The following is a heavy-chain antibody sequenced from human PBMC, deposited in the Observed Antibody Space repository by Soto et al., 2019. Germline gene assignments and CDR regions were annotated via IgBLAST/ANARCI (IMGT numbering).Heavy chain of an antibody. CDR2: ISGSGGST. Sequence: PGGSLRLSCAASGFTFSSYAMSWVRQAPGKGLEWVSAISGSGGSTYYADSVKGRFTISRDNSKNTLYLQMNSLRAEDTAVYYCAKGHSSGWYERAPFDAFDIWGQGTMVTVSS. CDR1: GFTFSSYA. D-gene: IGHD6-19*01. CDR3: AKGHSSGWYERAPFDAFDI. J-gene: IGHJ3*02. V-gene: IGHV3-23*01.